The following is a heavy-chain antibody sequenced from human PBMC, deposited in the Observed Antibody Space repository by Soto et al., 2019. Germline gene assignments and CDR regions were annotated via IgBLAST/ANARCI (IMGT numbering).Heavy chain of an antibody. D-gene: IGHD3-3*01. J-gene: IGHJ5*02. Sequence: SGPTLVNPTQTLTLTCTFSGFSLTTSGVGVGWIRQPPGKALEWLALIYWDDDKRYRPSLKSRLTITKDTSKNQVVLTMTNMDPVDTATYYCARTYYDYWSGYSTYNWFDPWGQGTLVTVS. CDR1: GFSLTTSGVG. CDR3: ARTYYDYWSGYSTYNWFDP. V-gene: IGHV2-5*02. CDR2: IYWDDDK.